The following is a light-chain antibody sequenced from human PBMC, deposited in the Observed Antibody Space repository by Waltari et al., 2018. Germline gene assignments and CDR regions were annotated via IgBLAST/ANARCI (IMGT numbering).Light chain of an antibody. CDR3: LQEYNYPLT. CDR2: VAS. CDR1: QGIRSD. Sequence: AIQMTQSPSSLSASVGDRVTITCRASQGIRSDLGWYQQKPGKAPKLLMYVASTLQSGVPPRFSGSGSGTDFTLTISSLQPEDSATYYCLQEYNYPLTFGGGTKVEI. V-gene: IGKV1-6*01. J-gene: IGKJ4*01.